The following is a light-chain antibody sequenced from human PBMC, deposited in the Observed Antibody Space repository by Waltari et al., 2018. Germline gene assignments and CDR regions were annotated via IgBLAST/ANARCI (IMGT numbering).Light chain of an antibody. J-gene: IGKJ1*01. Sequence: DIQMTQSPSTLSASVGDRVTITCRASQGISSWLAWYQQKPGKAPKLLIYKASSLESGVPSRFRGSGSGTEFTHPISSLQPDDFATYYCQQYNGYSRTFGQGTKVEIK. CDR2: KAS. V-gene: IGKV1-5*03. CDR1: QGISSW. CDR3: QQYNGYSRT.